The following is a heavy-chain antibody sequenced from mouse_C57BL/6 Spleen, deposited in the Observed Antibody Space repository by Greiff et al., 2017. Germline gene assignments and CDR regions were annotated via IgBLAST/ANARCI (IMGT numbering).Heavy chain of an antibody. D-gene: IGHD1-1*01. CDR2: IRSKSNNYAT. CDR1: GFSFNTYA. V-gene: IGHV10-1*01. Sequence: EVKLVESGGGLVQPKGSLKLSCAASGFSFNTYAMTWVRQAPGKGLEWVARIRSKSNNYATYYADSVKDRVTISRDDSESMLYLQMNNLKTEDTAMYYCVRLYGSSYGWYFDVWGTGTTVTVSS. J-gene: IGHJ1*03. CDR3: VRLYGSSYGWYFDV.